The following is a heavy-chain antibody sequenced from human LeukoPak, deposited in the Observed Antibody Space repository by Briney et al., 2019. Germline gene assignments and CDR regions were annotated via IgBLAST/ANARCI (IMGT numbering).Heavy chain of an antibody. CDR1: GYSISSGYY. D-gene: IGHD3-22*01. CDR3: AKNSGYYHPYYIDH. J-gene: IGHJ4*02. CDR2: IYHSRST. V-gene: IGHV4-38-2*02. Sequence: SETLSLTCTVSGYSISSGYYWDWIRQPPGKGLEWIGNIYHSRSTYYNPSLKSRVTISVDTSKNQFSLKLDSVTAADTAVYYCAKNSGYYHPYYIDHWGQGTLVTVSS.